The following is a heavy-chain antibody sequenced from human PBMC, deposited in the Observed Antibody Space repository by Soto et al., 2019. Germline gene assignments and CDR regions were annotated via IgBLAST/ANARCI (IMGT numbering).Heavy chain of an antibody. CDR2: IFSNDET. J-gene: IGHJ4*02. Sequence: QVTLKESGPVLVKPTETLTLNCTVSGLSLSNARMGVSWIRQPPGKALEWLAHIFSNDETAYSTSLKTRLTNSKDTSKSQVVLTMGNMDPVDTATYYCARTVARMNLDYWGQGTLVTVSS. D-gene: IGHD2-21*01. CDR1: GLSLSNARMG. CDR3: ARTVARMNLDY. V-gene: IGHV2-26*01.